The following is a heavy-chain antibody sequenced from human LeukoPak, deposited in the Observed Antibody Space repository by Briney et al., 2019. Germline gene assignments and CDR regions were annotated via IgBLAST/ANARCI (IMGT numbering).Heavy chain of an antibody. V-gene: IGHV4-59*08. CDR2: IYYSGST. D-gene: IGHD5-18*01. J-gene: IGHJ4*02. CDR1: GGSISSYY. CDR3: ARHLSGSAMMHYFDY. Sequence: KPSETLSLTCTVSGGSISSYYWSWIRQPPGKGLEWIGYIYYSGSTNYNPSLKSRVTISVDTSKNQFSLKLFSLTAADTALYYCARHLSGSAMMHYFDYWGQGILVTVSS.